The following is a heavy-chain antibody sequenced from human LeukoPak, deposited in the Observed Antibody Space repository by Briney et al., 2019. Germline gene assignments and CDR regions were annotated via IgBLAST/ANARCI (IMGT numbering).Heavy chain of an antibody. J-gene: IGHJ6*02. D-gene: IGHD6-6*01. CDR3: ARTRRSSSSGSYYYGMDV. CDR1: GGSFSGYY. V-gene: IGHV4-59*01. Sequence: PSETLSLTCAVYGGSFSGYYWSWIRQPPGKGLEWIGYIYYSGSTNYNPSLKSRVTISVDTSKNQFSLKLSSVTAADTAVYYCARTRRSSSSGSYYYGMDVWGQGTTVTVSS. CDR2: IYYSGST.